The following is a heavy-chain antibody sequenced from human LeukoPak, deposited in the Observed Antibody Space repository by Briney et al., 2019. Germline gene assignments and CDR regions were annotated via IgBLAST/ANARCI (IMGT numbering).Heavy chain of an antibody. J-gene: IGHJ6*02. CDR1: GGSISSGGYY. V-gene: IGHV4-31*03. CDR2: IYYSGST. D-gene: IGHD6-19*01. Sequence: SETLSLTCTVSGGSISSGGYYWSWIRQHPGKGLEWIGYIYYSGSTYYNPSLKSRVTISVDTSKNQSSLKLSSVTAADTAVYYCATVAVAGTDYYYYGMDVWGQGTTVTVSS. CDR3: ATVAVAGTDYYYYGMDV.